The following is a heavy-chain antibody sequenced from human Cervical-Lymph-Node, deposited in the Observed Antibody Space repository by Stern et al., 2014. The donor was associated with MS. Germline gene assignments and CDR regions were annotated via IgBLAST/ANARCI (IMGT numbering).Heavy chain of an antibody. CDR3: ARESYGTAYY. V-gene: IGHV3-74*01. D-gene: IGHD1-1*01. CDR2: INSDGSIT. J-gene: IGHJ4*02. Sequence: EVQLVESGGGLVQPGGSLRLSCAASGFTFSSYWMHWVRRGPGKGLVWVSSINSDGSITSYADSVKGRFTISRDNAKNTLYLQMNSLRAEDTAVYYCARESYGTAYYWGQGTLVSVSS. CDR1: GFTFSSYW.